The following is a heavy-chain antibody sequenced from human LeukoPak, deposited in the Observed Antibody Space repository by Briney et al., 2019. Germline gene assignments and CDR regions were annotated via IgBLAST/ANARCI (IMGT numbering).Heavy chain of an antibody. V-gene: IGHV1-2*02. D-gene: IGHD2-2*02. J-gene: IGHJ4*02. Sequence: ASVKVSCKASGYTFTGCYMHWVRQAPGQGLEWMGWINPNSGGTNYAQKFQGRVTMTRDTSISTAYMELSRLRSDDTAVYYCAILPDCSSTSCYTVDYWGQGTLVTVSS. CDR1: GYTFTGCY. CDR2: INPNSGGT. CDR3: AILPDCSSTSCYTVDY.